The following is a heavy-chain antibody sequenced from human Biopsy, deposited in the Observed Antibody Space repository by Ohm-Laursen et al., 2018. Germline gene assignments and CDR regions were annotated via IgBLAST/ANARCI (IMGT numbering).Heavy chain of an antibody. CDR2: IITFFRTV. CDR3: APQTPRDPDILTGAYHYDMAV. D-gene: IGHD3-9*01. Sequence: SVKVSCKVSGGTFSNSAISWVRQAPGQGLEWMGGIITFFRTVNYAQNFQGRLTITADEFTDTSYMELRSLRSEDTAVYYCAPQTPRDPDILTGAYHYDMAVWGQGTTVTVSS. J-gene: IGHJ6*02. CDR1: GGTFSNSA. V-gene: IGHV1-69*13.